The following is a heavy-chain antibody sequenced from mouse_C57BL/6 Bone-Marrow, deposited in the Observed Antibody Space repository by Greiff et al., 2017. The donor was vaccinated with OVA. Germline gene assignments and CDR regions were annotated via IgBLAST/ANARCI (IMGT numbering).Heavy chain of an antibody. J-gene: IGHJ3*01. V-gene: IGHV1-39*01. D-gene: IGHD2-5*01. CDR3: ARKLYSNYVTWFAY. Sequence: VQLQQSGPELVKPGASVKISCKASGYSFTDYNMNWVKQSTGKSLEWIGVINPNYGTTSYNQKFKGKATLTVDQSSSTAYMQLNSLTSEDSAVYYCARKLYSNYVTWFAYWGQGTLVTVSA. CDR2: INPNYGTT. CDR1: GYSFTDYN.